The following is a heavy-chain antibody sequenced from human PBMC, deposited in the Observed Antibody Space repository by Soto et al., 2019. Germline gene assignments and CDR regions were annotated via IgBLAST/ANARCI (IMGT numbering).Heavy chain of an antibody. CDR2: INPNSGDT. Sequence: GASVKVSCKASGYSFTGYFMFWVRQAPGQGLEWMGWINPNSGDTNYAQKFQGWVTMTRDTSLSTAYMELSRLTSDDTAVYFCASALPPNYMDVWGRGTTVTVSS. CDR1: GYSFTGYF. V-gene: IGHV1-2*04. CDR3: ASALPPNYMDV. J-gene: IGHJ6*03.